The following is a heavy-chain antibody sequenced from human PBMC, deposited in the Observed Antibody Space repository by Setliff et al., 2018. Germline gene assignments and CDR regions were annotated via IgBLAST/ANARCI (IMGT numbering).Heavy chain of an antibody. CDR2: IIPMFDTG. CDR1: GGTFGSSA. J-gene: IGHJ3*01. CDR3: ARDKADYYDRSGYSGASDV. Sequence: SVKVSCKASGGTFGSSALSWVRRAPGQGLEWMGGIIPMFDTGIYAEKFQGRVTLSADESTSTVYMELTRLRPEDTAIYYCARDKADYYDRSGYSGASDVWGQGTMGTVS. D-gene: IGHD3-22*01. V-gene: IGHV1-69*13.